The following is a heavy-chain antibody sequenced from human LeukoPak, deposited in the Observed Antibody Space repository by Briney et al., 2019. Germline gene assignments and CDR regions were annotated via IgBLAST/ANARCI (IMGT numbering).Heavy chain of an antibody. CDR3: ESLHGYGSGGP. CDR2: IYYSGST. Sequence: SETLSLTCTVSGGSISSYYWSWIRQPPGKGLEWIGYIYYSGSTNYNPSLKSRVTISVDTSKNQFSLKLSSVTAADTAVYYCESLHGYGSGGPWGQGTLVTVSS. V-gene: IGHV4-59*08. CDR1: GGSISSYY. J-gene: IGHJ5*02. D-gene: IGHD3-10*01.